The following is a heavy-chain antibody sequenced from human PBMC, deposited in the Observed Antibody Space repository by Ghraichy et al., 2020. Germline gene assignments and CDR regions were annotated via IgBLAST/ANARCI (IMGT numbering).Heavy chain of an antibody. J-gene: IGHJ4*02. CDR3: ARIPSGTRHFDF. CDR1: GGSFSDHH. Sequence: ESLNISCAVYGGSFSDHHWTWIRWPPGKGLEWIGEINRNGVRTYGPSLKSRVTISADTSKSQLSLKLSSVTAADTAVYYCARIPSGTRHFDFWGLGTPVTVSS. D-gene: IGHD3-10*01. CDR2: INRNGVR. V-gene: IGHV4-34*01.